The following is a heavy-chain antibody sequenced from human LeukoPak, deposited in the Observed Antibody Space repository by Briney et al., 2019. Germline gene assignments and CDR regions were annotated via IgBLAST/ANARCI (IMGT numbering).Heavy chain of an antibody. CDR2: IYYSGST. CDR3: ARVVTDIVVVPAAIHYFDY. V-gene: IGHV4-31*11. D-gene: IGHD2-2*02. Sequence: SETLSLTCAVSGGSISSGGYSWSWIRQPPGKGLEWIGYIYYSGSTYYNPSLKSRVTISVDTSKNQFSLKLSSVTAADTAVYYCARVVTDIVVVPAAIHYFDYWGQGTLVTVSS. J-gene: IGHJ4*02. CDR1: GGSISSGGYS.